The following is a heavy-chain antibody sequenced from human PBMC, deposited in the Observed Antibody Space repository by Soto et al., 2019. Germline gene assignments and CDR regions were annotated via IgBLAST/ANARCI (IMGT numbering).Heavy chain of an antibody. Sequence: ASVKVSCKASGYTFTSYGISWVRQAPGQRLEWMGWISAYNGNKNYAQKLQGRVTMTTDTSKSAASVERRSLRSDDTAVYYCAMDHLGWLSWGGGYYGSGSSSRYYYYYYYMDVWGKGTTVTVSS. CDR3: AMDHLGWLSWGGGYYGSGSSSRYYYYYYYMDV. J-gene: IGHJ6*03. CDR2: ISAYNGNK. CDR1: GYTFTSYG. V-gene: IGHV1-18*01. D-gene: IGHD3-10*01.